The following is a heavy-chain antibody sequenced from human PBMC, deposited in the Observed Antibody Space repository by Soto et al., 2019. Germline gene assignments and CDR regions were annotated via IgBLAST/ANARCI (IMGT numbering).Heavy chain of an antibody. V-gene: IGHV1-18*01. CDR2: ISAYNGNT. J-gene: IGHJ6*02. CDR1: GYTFTSYG. Sequence: QVQLVQSGAEVKKPGASVKVSCKASGYTFTSYGISWVRQAPGQGLEWMGWISAYNGNTNYAQSLQGRGTMTTDTSTSTAYMQLRSLRSDDTAVYYGARVKSNQPYYYFCGMDVWGQGTTVTVSS. CDR3: ARVKSNQPYYYFCGMDV.